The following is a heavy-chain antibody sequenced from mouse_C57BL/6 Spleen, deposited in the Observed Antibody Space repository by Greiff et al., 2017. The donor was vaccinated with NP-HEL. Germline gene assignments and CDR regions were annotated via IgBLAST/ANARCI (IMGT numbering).Heavy chain of an antibody. J-gene: IGHJ2*01. Sequence: VQLQQSGPVLVKPGASVKMSCKASGYTFTDYYMNWVKQSHGKSLEWIGVINPYNGGTSYNQKFKGKATLTVDKSSSTAYMELNSLTSEDSAVYYCARGDYYGSIPFDYWGQGTTLTVSS. CDR3: ARGDYYGSIPFDY. CDR1: GYTFTDYY. V-gene: IGHV1-19*01. D-gene: IGHD1-1*01. CDR2: INPYNGGT.